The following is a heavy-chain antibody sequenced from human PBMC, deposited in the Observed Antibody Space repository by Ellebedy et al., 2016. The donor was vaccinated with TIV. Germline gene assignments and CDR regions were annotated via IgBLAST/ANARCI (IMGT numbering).Heavy chain of an antibody. D-gene: IGHD2-2*01. CDR1: GFTVSSNY. V-gene: IGHV3-53*01. CDR2: IYRGGST. Sequence: PGGSLRLSCAASGFTVSSNYMSWVRQAPGKGLEWVSVIYRGGSTYYADSVKGRFTISRDNSKNKLYLQMNSLRAEDTAVYYCARGMPGKGYHYYYGMDVWGQGTTVTVSS. J-gene: IGHJ6*02. CDR3: ARGMPGKGYHYYYGMDV.